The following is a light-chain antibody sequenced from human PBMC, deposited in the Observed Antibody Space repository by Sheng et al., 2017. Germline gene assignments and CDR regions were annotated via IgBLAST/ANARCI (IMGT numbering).Light chain of an antibody. V-gene: IGKV3-11*01. J-gene: IGKJ5*01. CDR1: QTINNH. CDR3: QQRRSWPIT. Sequence: EILMTQSPATLSVSPGERATLSCRASQTINNHLAWYQQGVGQAPRLLIYETSTRATGTPARISGSGSETDFTLTISSLEPEDFAVYYCQQRRSWPITFGQGTRLEIK. CDR2: ETS.